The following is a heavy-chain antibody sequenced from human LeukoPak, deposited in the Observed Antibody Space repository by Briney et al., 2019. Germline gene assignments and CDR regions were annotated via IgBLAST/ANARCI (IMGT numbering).Heavy chain of an antibody. D-gene: IGHD1-1*01. CDR3: ARSPPGRTNWNYYDY. CDR1: GFTFSDYD. CDR2: IGPIGVYT. J-gene: IGHJ4*02. V-gene: IGHV3-64*01. Sequence: GGSLRLSCATSGFTFSDYDMHWVRQAPGKGLEFVSVIGPIGVYTYYANSVKGRFTISRDNSKSTVSLQMGSLRDEDMAVYYCARSPPGRTNWNYYDYWGRGTLVTVSS.